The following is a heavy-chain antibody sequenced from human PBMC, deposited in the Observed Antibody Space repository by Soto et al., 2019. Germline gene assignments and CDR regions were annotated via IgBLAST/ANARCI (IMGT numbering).Heavy chain of an antibody. CDR1: GGTFSSYA. Sequence: QVQLVQSGAEVKKPGSSVKVSCKASGGTFSSYAISWVRQAPGQGLEWMGGIIPIFGTANYAQKFQGRVTITADESTSTAYMELSSLRSEDTAVYYCARGAGMATIGSYYGMDVWGQGTTVTVSS. CDR2: IIPIFGTA. J-gene: IGHJ6*02. CDR3: ARGAGMATIGSYYGMDV. D-gene: IGHD5-12*01. V-gene: IGHV1-69*12.